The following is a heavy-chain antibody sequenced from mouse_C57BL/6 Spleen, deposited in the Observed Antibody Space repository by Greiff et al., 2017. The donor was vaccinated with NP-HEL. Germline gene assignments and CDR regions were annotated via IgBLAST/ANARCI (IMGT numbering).Heavy chain of an antibody. Sequence: EVHLVESGPGMVKPSQSLSLTCTVTGYSITSGYDWHWIRHFPGNKLEWMGYISYSGSTNYNPSLKSRISITHDTSKNHFFLKLNSVTTEDTATYYCAREGGLRGFDYWGQGTTLTVSS. CDR2: ISYSGST. D-gene: IGHD2-4*01. V-gene: IGHV3-1*01. CDR3: AREGGLRGFDY. CDR1: GYSITSGYD. J-gene: IGHJ2*01.